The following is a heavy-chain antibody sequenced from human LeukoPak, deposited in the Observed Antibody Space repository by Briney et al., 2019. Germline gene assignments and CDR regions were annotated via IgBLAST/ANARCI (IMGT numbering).Heavy chain of an antibody. J-gene: IGHJ4*02. CDR2: VNHTGDT. D-gene: IGHD4-11*01. V-gene: IGHV4-34*01. CDR1: GFTFSSYA. Sequence: GSLRLSCAASGFTFSSYAMSWFRQAPGKGLEWIGEVNHTGDTRNIPSLESRVAILVDTSKNQFSLRLNSVTAADTAKYFCARGEFYSNYFEYWGQGILVTVSS. CDR3: ARGEFYSNYFEY.